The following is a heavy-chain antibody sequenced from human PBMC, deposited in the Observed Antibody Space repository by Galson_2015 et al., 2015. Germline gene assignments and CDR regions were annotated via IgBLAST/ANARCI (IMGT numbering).Heavy chain of an antibody. CDR3: ARDPKGHYDSSGTGCDP. J-gene: IGHJ5*02. V-gene: IGHV4-31*03. CDR2: IYYSGST. Sequence: LSLTCTVSGGSITSGDYYWSWIRQHPGKGLEWIGYIYYSGSTYYNPSLKSRVTISVDTSKNQFSLKLSSVTAADAAVYYCARDPKGHYDSSGTGCDPWGQGTLVTVSS. CDR1: GGSITSGDYY. D-gene: IGHD3-22*01.